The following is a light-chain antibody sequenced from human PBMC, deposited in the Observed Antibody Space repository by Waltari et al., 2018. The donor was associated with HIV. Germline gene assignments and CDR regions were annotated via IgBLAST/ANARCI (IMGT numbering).Light chain of an antibody. CDR1: QSVSSTY. V-gene: IGKV3-20*01. Sequence: EIVLTESPGTLSVCEGERATLSCRASQSVSSTYLAWYQKNPGLAPRLLIYGASSRATGIPDRFSGSWSGTDFTLAISRVEPEDFAAYYCQQYGNSLITFGQGTRLAIK. J-gene: IGKJ5*01. CDR2: GAS. CDR3: QQYGNSLIT.